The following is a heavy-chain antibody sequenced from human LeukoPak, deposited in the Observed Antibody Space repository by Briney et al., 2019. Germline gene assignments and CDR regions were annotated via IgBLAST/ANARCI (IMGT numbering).Heavy chain of an antibody. V-gene: IGHV1-69*06. Sequence: ASVKVSCKASGGTFSSYAISWVRQAPGQGLEWMGGIIPIFGTANYAQKFQGRVTITADKSTSTAYMELSSLRSEDTAVYYCAREPIAVADHAFDIWGQGTMVTVSS. CDR1: GGTFSSYA. J-gene: IGHJ3*02. D-gene: IGHD6-19*01. CDR2: IIPIFGTA. CDR3: AREPIAVADHAFDI.